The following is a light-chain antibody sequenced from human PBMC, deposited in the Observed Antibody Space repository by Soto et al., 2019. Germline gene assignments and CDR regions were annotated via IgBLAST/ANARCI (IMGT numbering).Light chain of an antibody. Sequence: QSVLTQPPSVSGAPGQRVTISCTGSSSNIGAGYDVHWYQQLPGTAPKLLIYGNSNRPSGVPDRFSGSKSGTSASLAITGLQAEDEPDYYRQSYDRSRSYVFGTGTKLTVL. CDR3: QSYDRSRSYV. J-gene: IGLJ1*01. CDR1: SSNIGAGYD. CDR2: GNS. V-gene: IGLV1-40*01.